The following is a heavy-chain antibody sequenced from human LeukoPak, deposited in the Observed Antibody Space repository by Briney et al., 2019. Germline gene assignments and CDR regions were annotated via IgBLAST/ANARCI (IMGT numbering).Heavy chain of an antibody. CDR3: ARVHSYCSSTSCLDY. V-gene: IGHV1-18*01. J-gene: IGHJ4*02. D-gene: IGHD2-2*01. CDR2: ISAYNGNS. Sequence: SVKVSCKASGYTFTSYGISWVRQAPGQGLEWMGWISAYNGNSNYAQKFQGRVTMTTDTSTSTRYMELRSLRSDDTAVYYRARVHSYCSSTSCLDYWGQGTLVTVSS. CDR1: GYTFTSYG.